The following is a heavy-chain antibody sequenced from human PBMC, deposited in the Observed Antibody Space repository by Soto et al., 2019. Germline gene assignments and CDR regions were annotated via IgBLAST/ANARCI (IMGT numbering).Heavy chain of an antibody. D-gene: IGHD3-10*01. CDR1: GFTFNSYD. CDR3: ARGSYGSGSYDDYFDY. J-gene: IGHJ4*02. V-gene: IGHV3-33*08. Sequence: GGSLRLSCAASGFTFNSYDMHWVRQAPGKGLEWVAVIWYDGSNKYYADSVKGRFTISRDNSKNTLYLQMNSLRAEDTAVYYCARGSYGSGSYDDYFDYWGQGTLVTVSS. CDR2: IWYDGSNK.